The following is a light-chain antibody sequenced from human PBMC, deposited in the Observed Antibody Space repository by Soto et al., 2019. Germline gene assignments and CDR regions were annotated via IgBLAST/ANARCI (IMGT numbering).Light chain of an antibody. J-gene: IGKJ2*01. CDR2: WAS. CDR1: QSVLYSSNNKNY. CDR3: QQYYNPPLT. Sequence: DIVMTQSPDSLAVSLGERATINCKSSQSVLYSSNNKNYLAWYQQKPGQPPKLLIYWASTRESGVPDRFSGSGSGTDFTLTISSLQAEDVAVYYCQQYYNPPLTFAQGTKLEIK. V-gene: IGKV4-1*01.